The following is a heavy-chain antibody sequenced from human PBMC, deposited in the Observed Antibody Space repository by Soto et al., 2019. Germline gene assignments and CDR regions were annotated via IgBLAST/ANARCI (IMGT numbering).Heavy chain of an antibody. V-gene: IGHV1-2*02. Sequence: ASVEVSCKXSGYTFTGYYMHWVRQAPGQGLEGMGWINPNSGGTNYAQKFQGRVTMTRDTSTSTAYMELSRLRSDDTAVYYCARDRVITMVRGVISYYGMDVWGQGTTVTVSS. CDR1: GYTFTGYY. CDR3: ARDRVITMVRGVISYYGMDV. D-gene: IGHD3-10*01. CDR2: INPNSGGT. J-gene: IGHJ6*02.